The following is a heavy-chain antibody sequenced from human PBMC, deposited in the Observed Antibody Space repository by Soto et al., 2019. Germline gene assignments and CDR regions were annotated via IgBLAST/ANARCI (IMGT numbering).Heavy chain of an antibody. CDR2: IYYSGRA. V-gene: IGHV4-59*01. D-gene: IGHD3-16*01. J-gene: IGHJ6*03. CDR3: AAAVPAEYVFPYYYMDV. Sequence: QVQLQESGPGLVKPSETLSLTCTVSGASISSYHWSWIRQTPGKGLEWIGYIYYSGRANYNPSLKSRVTFSVDTSKNQASLKLSSVTAADTGVYYCAAAVPAEYVFPYYYMDVWGKGTTVTVSS. CDR1: GASISSYH.